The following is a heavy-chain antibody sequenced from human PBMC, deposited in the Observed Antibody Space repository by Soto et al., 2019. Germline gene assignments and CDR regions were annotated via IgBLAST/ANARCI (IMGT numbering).Heavy chain of an antibody. J-gene: IGHJ4*02. V-gene: IGHV4-39*01. D-gene: IGHD1-26*01. CDR1: GGSISSSSYY. CDR2: IYYSGST. CDR3: ARHMRYSGSYSRWIGYYFDY. Sequence: SETLSLTCTVSGGSISSSSYYWGWIRQPPGKGLEWIGSIYYSGSTYYNPSLKSRVTISVDTSKNQFSLKLSSVTAADTAVYYCARHMRYSGSYSRWIGYYFDYWGQGTLVTVSS.